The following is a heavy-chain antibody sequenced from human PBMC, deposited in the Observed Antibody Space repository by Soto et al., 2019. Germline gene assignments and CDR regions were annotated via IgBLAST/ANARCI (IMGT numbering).Heavy chain of an antibody. CDR2: INPNSGGT. D-gene: IGHD6-6*01. V-gene: IGHV1-2*02. CDR3: ARDKSSSVGNWFDP. Sequence: ASVNVSCTASGYTFTGYYMHWVRQAPGQGLEWMGWINPNSGGTNYAQKFQGRVTMTRDTSISTAYMELSRLRSDDTAVYYCARDKSSSVGNWFDPWGQGTLVTVS. CDR1: GYTFTGYY. J-gene: IGHJ5*02.